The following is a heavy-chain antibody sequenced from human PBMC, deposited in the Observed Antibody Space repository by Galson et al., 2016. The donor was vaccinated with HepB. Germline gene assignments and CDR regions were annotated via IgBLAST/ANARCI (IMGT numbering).Heavy chain of an antibody. D-gene: IGHD4-23*01. CDR2: INSDGTIS. Sequence: LRLSCAASGFAFSSHWMHWVRQDLGKGLVWVSRINSDGTISNYADSVKGRFTISRDNAKNTLYLQMNSLRAEDTAVYFCVRDHSVVPTTAYNWFDPWGRGTLVTVSS. CDR1: GFAFSSHW. J-gene: IGHJ5*02. CDR3: VRDHSVVPTTAYNWFDP. V-gene: IGHV3-74*01.